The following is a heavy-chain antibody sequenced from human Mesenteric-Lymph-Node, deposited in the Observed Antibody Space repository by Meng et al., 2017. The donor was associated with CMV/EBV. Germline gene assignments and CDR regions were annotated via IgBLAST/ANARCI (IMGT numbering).Heavy chain of an antibody. CDR3: AKDPGGSYLMDFDY. J-gene: IGHJ4*02. V-gene: IGHV3-21*04. CDR2: IDSSSSYI. CDR1: GFTFSSYS. D-gene: IGHD1-26*01. Sequence: GESLKISCAASGFTFSSYSMNWVRQAPGKGLEWVSSIDSSSSYIYYADSVKGRFTISRDNSKNTLYLQMNSLRAEDTAVYYCAKDPGGSYLMDFDYWGQGTLVTVSS.